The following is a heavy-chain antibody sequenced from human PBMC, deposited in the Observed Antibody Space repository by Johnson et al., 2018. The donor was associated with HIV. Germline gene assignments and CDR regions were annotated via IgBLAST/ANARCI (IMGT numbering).Heavy chain of an antibody. CDR1: GFTFSSYG. D-gene: IGHD5-12*01. CDR2: IRYDGSNK. V-gene: IGHV3-30*02. CDR3: AKSLPGYDAFDI. Sequence: QVQLVESGGGVVQPGGSLRLSCVASGFTFSSYGIHWVRQAPGKGLEWVAFIRYDGSNKYYADSVKGLFTIFRDNSKNTLYLQMNSLRAEDTAVYYCAKSLPGYDAFDIWGQGTMVTVSS. J-gene: IGHJ3*02.